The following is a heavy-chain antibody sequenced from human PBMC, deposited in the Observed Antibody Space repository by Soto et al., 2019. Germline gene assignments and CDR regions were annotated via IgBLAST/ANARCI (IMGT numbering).Heavy chain of an antibody. CDR2: IKSKTDGGTT. CDR3: TTDDPINGH. Sequence: PGGSLRLSCAASGFTFSNAWMSWVRQAPGKGLEWAGRIKSKTDGGTTDYAAPVKGRFTISRDDSKNTLYLQMNSLKTEDTAVYYCTTDDPINGHWGQGALVTVSS. D-gene: IGHD2-8*01. J-gene: IGHJ4*02. CDR1: GFTFSNAW. V-gene: IGHV3-15*01.